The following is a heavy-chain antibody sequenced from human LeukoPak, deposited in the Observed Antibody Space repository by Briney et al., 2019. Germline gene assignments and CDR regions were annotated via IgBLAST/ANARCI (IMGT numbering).Heavy chain of an antibody. D-gene: IGHD5-24*01. CDR2: INHSGST. CDR1: GGSFSGYY. J-gene: IGHJ3*01. Sequence: PSETLSLTCAVYGGSFSGYYWSWIRQPPGKGLEWIWGINHSGSTNYNPSLNSRVTISVDTSKNQFSLKLSSVTAVDTAVYYCASPREMATIYDAFDVWGQGTMVIVSS. V-gene: IGHV4-34*01. CDR3: ASPREMATIYDAFDV.